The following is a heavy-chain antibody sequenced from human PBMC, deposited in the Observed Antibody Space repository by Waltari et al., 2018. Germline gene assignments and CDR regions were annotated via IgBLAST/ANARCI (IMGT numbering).Heavy chain of an antibody. CDR3: ARSLGDPDYFDY. V-gene: IGHV4-39*01. CDR1: GCSIISSNYY. CDR2: IYNSAIT. Sequence: QLQLQESGPGLVKPSETLSLTCTVSGCSIISSNYYWGWFRQPPGKGLEWIGSIYNSAITYSNPSLKSRVTISVDTSKHQFSLRLSSVTAADTAVYYCARSLGDPDYFDYWGQGTLVTVSS. D-gene: IGHD2-21*02. J-gene: IGHJ4*02.